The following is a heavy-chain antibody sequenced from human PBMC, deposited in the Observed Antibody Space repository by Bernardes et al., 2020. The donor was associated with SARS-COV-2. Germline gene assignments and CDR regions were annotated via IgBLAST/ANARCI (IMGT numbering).Heavy chain of an antibody. J-gene: IGHJ4*02. D-gene: IGHD3-3*01. Sequence: TLSLPCAVSGVSISNANYYWGWIRQPPGKGLEWIGNIYYSGRTNYNPSLKSRATISVNTSKNQFSLRLSSVTAADTAMYYCARLRNYDFWTGLGGEFDYWGQGTLVTVSS. CDR2: IYYSGRT. CDR1: GVSISNANYY. CDR3: ARLRNYDFWTGLGGEFDY. V-gene: IGHV4-39*01.